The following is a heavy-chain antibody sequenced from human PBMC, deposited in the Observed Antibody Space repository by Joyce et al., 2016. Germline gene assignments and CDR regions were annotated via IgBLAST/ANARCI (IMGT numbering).Heavy chain of an antibody. J-gene: IGHJ4*02. V-gene: IGHV3-53*01. CDR1: GFTVSNNY. CDR3: ARVPGFH. Sequence: EVQLVESGGGLIQPGGSLRLSCAASGFTVSNNYMTWVRQAPGKRLEWVSFIYSGGDTYYADSVKGRFTISRDKNTLYLQRNSLRVEDTAVYYCARVPGFHWGQGTLVTVSS. CDR2: IYSGGDT.